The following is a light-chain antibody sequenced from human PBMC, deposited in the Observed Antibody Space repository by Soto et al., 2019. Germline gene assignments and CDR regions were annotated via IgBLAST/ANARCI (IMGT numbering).Light chain of an antibody. J-gene: IGLJ1*01. V-gene: IGLV1-47*01. CDR3: AAWDDSLSGQV. Sequence: QSVLTQPPSASGTPGQRVTISCSGSSSNIGSNYVYWYQQLPGTAPKLLIYRNNQRPSGVPDRFSGSKSGTLASLAISGLRSEDEADYYCAAWDDSLSGQVFGTGTKLTVL. CDR2: RNN. CDR1: SSNIGSNY.